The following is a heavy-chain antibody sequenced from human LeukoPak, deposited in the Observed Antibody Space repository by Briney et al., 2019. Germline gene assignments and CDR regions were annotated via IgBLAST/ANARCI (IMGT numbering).Heavy chain of an antibody. CDR1: GFTFSNYG. J-gene: IGHJ3*02. CDR3: AKVSPPADYGEPIDAFDI. D-gene: IGHD4-17*01. Sequence: PGGSLRLSCAASGFTFSNYGMHWVRQAPGKGLEWVAIIWHDGTKKYYADSVKGRFTISRDNSKDTLYLQMDSLRAEDTAVYYCAKVSPPADYGEPIDAFDIWGQGTMVTVSS. V-gene: IGHV3-33*06. CDR2: IWHDGTKK.